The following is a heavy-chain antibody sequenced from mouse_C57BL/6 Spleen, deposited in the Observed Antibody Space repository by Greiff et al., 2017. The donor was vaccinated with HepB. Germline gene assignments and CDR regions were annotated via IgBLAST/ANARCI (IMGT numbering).Heavy chain of an antibody. Sequence: QVQLQQPGAELVKPGASVKLSCKASGYTFTSYWMHWVKQRPGQGLEWIGMIHPNSGSTNYNEKFKSKATLTVDKSSSTAYMQLSSLTSEDSAVYYCARGEVTGTWFAYWGQGTQVTVSA. CDR1: GYTFTSYW. CDR3: ARGEVTGTWFAY. J-gene: IGHJ3*01. V-gene: IGHV1-64*01. D-gene: IGHD4-1*01. CDR2: IHPNSGST.